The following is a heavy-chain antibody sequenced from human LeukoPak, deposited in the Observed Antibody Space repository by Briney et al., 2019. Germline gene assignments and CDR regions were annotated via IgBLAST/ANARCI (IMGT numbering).Heavy chain of an antibody. J-gene: IGHJ4*02. Sequence: GGSLRLSCAASGFTFSNAWMSWVRQAPGKGLEWVAVISYDGSNKYYADSVKGRFTISRDNSKNTLYLQMNSLRAEDTAVYYCARELRLSSGYYSSFDYWGQGTLVTVSS. D-gene: IGHD3-22*01. CDR3: ARELRLSSGYYSSFDY. CDR1: GFTFSNAW. CDR2: ISYDGSNK. V-gene: IGHV3-30-3*01.